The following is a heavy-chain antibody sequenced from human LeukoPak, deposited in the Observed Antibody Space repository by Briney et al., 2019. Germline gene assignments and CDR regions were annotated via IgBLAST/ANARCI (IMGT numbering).Heavy chain of an antibody. J-gene: IGHJ6*03. CDR1: GGSFSGYY. Sequence: SETLFLTCAGYGGSFSGYYWSWVPQPPGKGLEWIGGINHSGGTNYNPSLKSRVTISVDTSKNQFSLKLSSVTAADTAVYYCARRLRGQKNYYYYYMDVWGKGTTVTVSS. CDR2: INHSGGT. CDR3: ARRLRGQKNYYYYYMDV. V-gene: IGHV4-34*01. D-gene: IGHD4-17*01.